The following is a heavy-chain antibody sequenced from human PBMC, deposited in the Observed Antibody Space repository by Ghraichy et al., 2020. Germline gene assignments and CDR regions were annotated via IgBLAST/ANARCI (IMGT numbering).Heavy chain of an antibody. V-gene: IGHV3-33*01. J-gene: IGHJ6*02. D-gene: IGHD6-13*01. CDR3: ARVIGAAQNYYYGMDV. CDR1: GFTFSSYG. Sequence: GESLNISCAASGFTFSSYGMHWVRQAPGKGLEWVAVIWYDGSNKYYADSVKGRFTISRDNSKNTLYLQMNSLRAEDTAVYYCARVIGAAQNYYYGMDVWGQGTTVTVSS. CDR2: IWYDGSNK.